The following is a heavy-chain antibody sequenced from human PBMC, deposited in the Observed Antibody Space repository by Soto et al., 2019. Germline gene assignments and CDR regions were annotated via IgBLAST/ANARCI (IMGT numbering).Heavy chain of an antibody. D-gene: IGHD6-6*01. CDR3: AKPWVPSIKDRPPRFYY. CDR2: ISDSGDLT. V-gene: IGHV3-23*01. Sequence: ELKLLEIGGGLVQPGGSLRLSCAASEFTFSTYAMTWVRQAPGRGLQWVATISDSGDLTYYADSVKGRFTSSRDNSRNTLYLQMSHLRAEDTALYYCAKPWVPSIKDRPPRFYYWGRGTLVTVSS. J-gene: IGHJ4*02. CDR1: EFTFSTYA.